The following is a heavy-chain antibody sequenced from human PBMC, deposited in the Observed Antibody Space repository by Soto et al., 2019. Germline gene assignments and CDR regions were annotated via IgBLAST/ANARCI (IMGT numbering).Heavy chain of an antibody. V-gene: IGHV5-51*01. CDR3: ARQRTPGYFDP. J-gene: IGHJ5*02. D-gene: IGHD5-12*01. CDR1: GYSFTSYW. CDR2: IYPGDSDT. Sequence: GESLKISCKGSGYSFTSYWIGWVRQMPGKGLEWMGIIYPGDSDTRYSPSFQGQVTISADKSISTAYLQWSSLQASDTGIYYCARQRTPGYFDPWGQGTMVTVSS.